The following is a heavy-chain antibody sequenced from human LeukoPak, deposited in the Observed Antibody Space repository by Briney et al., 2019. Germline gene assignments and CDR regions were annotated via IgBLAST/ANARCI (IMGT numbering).Heavy chain of an antibody. D-gene: IGHD6-19*01. CDR2: INHNSGGT. J-gene: IGHJ3*02. Sequence: GASVKVSCKAYGYTFTGYYMHWVRQAPGQGLEWMGWINHNSGGTNYAQKFQGRVTMTRDTSISTAYMELSRLRSDDTAVYYCARGIAVAGTWAFDIWGQGTMVTVSS. CDR1: GYTFTGYY. CDR3: ARGIAVAGTWAFDI. V-gene: IGHV1-2*02.